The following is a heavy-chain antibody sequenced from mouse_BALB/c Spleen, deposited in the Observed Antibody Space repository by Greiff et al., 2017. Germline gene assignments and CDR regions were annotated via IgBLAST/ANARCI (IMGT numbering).Heavy chain of an antibody. CDR1: GFNIKDTY. CDR3: ARDYYDYDVFAY. Sequence: EVMLVESGAELVKPGASVKLSCTASGFNIKDTYMHWVKQRPEQGLEWIGRIDPANGNTKYDPKFQGKATITADTSSNTAYLQLSSLTSEDTAVYYCARDYYDYDVFAYWGQGTLVTVSA. D-gene: IGHD2-4*01. CDR2: IDPANGNT. V-gene: IGHV14-3*02. J-gene: IGHJ3*01.